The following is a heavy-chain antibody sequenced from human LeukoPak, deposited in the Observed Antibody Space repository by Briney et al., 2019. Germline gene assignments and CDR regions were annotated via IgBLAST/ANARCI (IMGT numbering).Heavy chain of an antibody. CDR2: IQYDGTNK. V-gene: IGHV3-30*02. Sequence: PGGSLRLSCEGSGFTFSNYWMSWVRQAPGKGLEWVAFIQYDGTNKYYADSVKGRFTIPRDNSENTLYLQMNTLRAEDTAVYYCANDPNVYYGDYIIRWGQGTLVIVSS. D-gene: IGHD4-17*01. J-gene: IGHJ4*02. CDR1: GFTFSNYW. CDR3: ANDPNVYYGDYIIR.